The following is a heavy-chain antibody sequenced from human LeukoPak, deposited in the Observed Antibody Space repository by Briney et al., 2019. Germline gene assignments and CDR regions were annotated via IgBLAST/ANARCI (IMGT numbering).Heavy chain of an antibody. CDR3: AGESGMVRGVKPPHXXV. CDR1: GFTFSSYA. V-gene: IGHV3-64*01. CDR2: ISSNGGST. D-gene: IGHD3-10*01. Sequence: GGSLRLSCAASGFTFSSYAMHWVRQAPGKGLEYVSAISSNGGSTYYANSVKGRFTISRDNSKNTLYLQMGSLRAKDMAVYYCAGESGMVRGVKPPHXXVWGXXTTXTISS. J-gene: IGHJ6*03.